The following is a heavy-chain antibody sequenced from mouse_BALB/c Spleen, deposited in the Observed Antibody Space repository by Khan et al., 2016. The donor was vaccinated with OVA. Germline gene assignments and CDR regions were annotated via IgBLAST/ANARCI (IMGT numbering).Heavy chain of an antibody. CDR1: GFTFSPYS. CDR2: ISSDGDYT. J-gene: IGHJ3*01. D-gene: IGHD4-1*01. Sequence: EVELVESGGDLVKSGGSLKLSCAASGFTFSPYSMSWVRQTPDKRLEWVATISSDGDYTYYPDSVKGRFNISRDNAKNTLYLQMSSLKSEDTAIXFCATHLTGSVAYWGQGTLVTVSA. V-gene: IGHV5-6*01. CDR3: ATHLTGSVAY.